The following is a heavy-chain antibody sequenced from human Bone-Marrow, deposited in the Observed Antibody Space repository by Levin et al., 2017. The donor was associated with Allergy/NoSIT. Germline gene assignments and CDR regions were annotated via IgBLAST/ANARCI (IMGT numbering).Heavy chain of an antibody. CDR1: GNFLSSKY. J-gene: IGHJ4*02. CDR2: ILYGGGT. D-gene: IGHD3-10*01. Sequence: SENLSLTCTVSGNFLSSKYWTWIRQSPGKGLEWIGYILYGGGTNYNPSLKSRVTISADTSKNEFSLNVRSMTTADTAIYYCATGGTWFEGFYFDNWGQGTLITVSS. V-gene: IGHV4-59*01. CDR3: ATGGTWFEGFYFDN.